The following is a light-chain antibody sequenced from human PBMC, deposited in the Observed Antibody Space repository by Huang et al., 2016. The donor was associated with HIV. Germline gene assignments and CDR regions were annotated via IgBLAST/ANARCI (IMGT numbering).Light chain of an antibody. Sequence: DIQMNQSPSSLSASVGDRLTITCRASQDISSYLAWYQQKPGKVPKLLIYGASTLQEGVPSRFSGGGSGTDFTLTISSLQPEDVATYYCQKYNNAPPTFGPGTKVHI. CDR3: QKYNNAPPT. J-gene: IGKJ3*01. V-gene: IGKV1-27*01. CDR1: QDISSY. CDR2: GAS.